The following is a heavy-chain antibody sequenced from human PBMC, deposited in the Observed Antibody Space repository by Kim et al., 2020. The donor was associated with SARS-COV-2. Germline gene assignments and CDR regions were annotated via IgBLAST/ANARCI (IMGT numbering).Heavy chain of an antibody. CDR3: ARDENWSLDY. CDR2: IDGDGSGT. D-gene: IGHD1-1*01. CDR1: GITISSHW. Sequence: GGSLRLSCAASGITISSHWMYWVRQVPGKGLVWVSRIDGDGSGTNYADSVKGRFTISRDNAKSTLYLQMNSLRVDDTAMYYCARDENWSLDYWVEGTLVTVSS. V-gene: IGHV3-74*01. J-gene: IGHJ4*02.